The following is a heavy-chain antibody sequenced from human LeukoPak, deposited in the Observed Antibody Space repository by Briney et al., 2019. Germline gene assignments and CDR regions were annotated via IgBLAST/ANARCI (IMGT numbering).Heavy chain of an antibody. V-gene: IGHV4-38-2*01. CDR2: IYHSGST. CDR3: ARVYSTGWRFFDY. D-gene: IGHD6-19*01. J-gene: IGHJ4*02. Sequence: SETLSLTCAVSNYSISSGYYWGWIRQPQGKGLEWIGSIYHSGSTYYNPSLKSRVTLSVDTSKNQFSLKLSSVTAADTAVYYCARVYSTGWRFFDYWGQGTLVTVSS. CDR1: NYSISSGYY.